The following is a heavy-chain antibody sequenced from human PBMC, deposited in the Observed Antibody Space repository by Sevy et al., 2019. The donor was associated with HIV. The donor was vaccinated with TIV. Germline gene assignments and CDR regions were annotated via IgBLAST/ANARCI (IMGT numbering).Heavy chain of an antibody. D-gene: IGHD2-15*01. CDR2: IYSGGRT. CDR1: GFTVSSNY. J-gene: IGHJ3*02. V-gene: IGHV3-53*01. Sequence: GGSLRLSCAASGFTVSSNYMSWVRQAPGKGLEWVSVIYSGGRTYYADSVKGRFTISRDNSKNTLYLQMNSLRAEDTAVYYCARDLGYCSGGSCYDYAFDISGQGTMVTVSS. CDR3: ARDLGYCSGGSCYDYAFDI.